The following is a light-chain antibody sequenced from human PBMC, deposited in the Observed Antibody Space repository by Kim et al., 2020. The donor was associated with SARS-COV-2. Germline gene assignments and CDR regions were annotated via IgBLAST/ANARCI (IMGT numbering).Light chain of an antibody. Sequence: EIVLTQSPATLSLSPGERATLSCRASQSVSSYLAWYQQKPGQAPRLLIYDASNRVTGIPARFSGSGSGTDFTLTISSLEPEDFAVYYCQQRSNWPPSFGQGTRLESK. CDR3: QQRSNWPPS. CDR1: QSVSSY. V-gene: IGKV3-11*01. J-gene: IGKJ5*01. CDR2: DAS.